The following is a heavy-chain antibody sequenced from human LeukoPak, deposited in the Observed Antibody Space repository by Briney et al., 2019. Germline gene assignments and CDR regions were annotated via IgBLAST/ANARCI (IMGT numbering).Heavy chain of an antibody. CDR3: ARAQPYSSGWYDAFDI. Sequence: SETLSLTCAVYDGSFSGYYWSWIRQPPGKGLEGIGEINHSGSTNYNPSLKSRVTISVDTSKNQFSLKLSSVTAADTAVYYCARAQPYSSGWYDAFDIWGQGTMVTVSS. CDR2: INHSGST. CDR1: DGSFSGYY. V-gene: IGHV4-34*01. J-gene: IGHJ3*02. D-gene: IGHD6-19*01.